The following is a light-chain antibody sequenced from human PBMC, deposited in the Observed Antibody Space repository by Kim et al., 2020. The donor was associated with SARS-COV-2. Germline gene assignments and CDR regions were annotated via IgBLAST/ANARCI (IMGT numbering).Light chain of an antibody. J-gene: IGKJ2*01. V-gene: IGKV1-5*03. Sequence: DIQLTQSPSTLSASVGEGVTITCRASQSISSWLAWYQKKPGKAPKLLMYKASILEGGVPSRFSGSGSGTEFTLTISTLQPDDFATYYCQHYNAYPVSFGQGTKLEI. CDR3: QHYNAYPVS. CDR1: QSISSW. CDR2: KAS.